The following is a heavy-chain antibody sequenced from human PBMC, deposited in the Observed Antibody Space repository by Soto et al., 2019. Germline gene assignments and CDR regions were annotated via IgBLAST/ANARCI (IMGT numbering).Heavy chain of an antibody. CDR3: SRGCDPHSPFDP. CDR2: IIPIFGTT. J-gene: IGHJ5*02. D-gene: IGHD2-15*01. V-gene: IGHV1-69*06. Sequence: SVKVSRNSAGGTLSSSAIIGVRQPPGQGLEWRGVIIPIFGTTNYTQKFQSRDTITPDKSTSTSYTELSSQSCQDTPPYYCSRGCDPHSPFDPWGRGPLVTVSS. CDR1: GGTLSSSA.